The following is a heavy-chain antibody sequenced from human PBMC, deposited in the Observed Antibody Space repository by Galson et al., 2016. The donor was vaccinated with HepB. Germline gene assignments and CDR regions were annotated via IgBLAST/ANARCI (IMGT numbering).Heavy chain of an antibody. D-gene: IGHD3-3*01. CDR1: GFIFSSYG. Sequence: SLRLSCAASGFIFSSYGMHWVRQAPGKGLEWVAVISFEGSHKFYADSVKGRFTISRDNSRNTVYLQMTSLRAEDTAVYYCAKDLWSGDKDIDYWGQGTLVTVST. V-gene: IGHV3-30*18. J-gene: IGHJ4*02. CDR2: ISFEGSHK. CDR3: AKDLWSGDKDIDY.